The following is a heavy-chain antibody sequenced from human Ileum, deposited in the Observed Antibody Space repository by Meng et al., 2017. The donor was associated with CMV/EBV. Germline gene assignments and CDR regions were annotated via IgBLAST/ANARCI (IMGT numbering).Heavy chain of an antibody. J-gene: IGHJ4*02. CDR1: VSGRSGVYY. CDR2: IYHSGNT. D-gene: IGHD3-22*01. Sequence: VSGRSGVYYWSWIRQPPGKGPEWIGYIYHSGNTYYKPSLKSRVTISVDTSKNQFSLNLTSVTAADTAVYYCARHYYDTSGYYYVLDYWGQGTLVTVSS. V-gene: IGHV4-30-4*01. CDR3: ARHYYDTSGYYYVLDY.